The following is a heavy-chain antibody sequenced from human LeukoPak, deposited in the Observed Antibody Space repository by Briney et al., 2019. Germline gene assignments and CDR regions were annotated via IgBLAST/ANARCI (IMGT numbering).Heavy chain of an antibody. CDR3: ATMALYSSGLY. J-gene: IGHJ4*02. Sequence: EASVKVSCKASGGTFSSYAISWVRQAPGQGLEWMGGFDPEDGETIYAQKFQGRVTMTEDTSTDTAYMELSSLRSEDTAVYYCATMALYSSGLYWGQGTLVTVSS. CDR2: FDPEDGET. V-gene: IGHV1-24*01. CDR1: GGTFSSYA. D-gene: IGHD6-19*01.